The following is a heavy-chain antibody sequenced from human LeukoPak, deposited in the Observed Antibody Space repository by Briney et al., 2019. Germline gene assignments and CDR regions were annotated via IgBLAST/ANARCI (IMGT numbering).Heavy chain of an antibody. V-gene: IGHV3-30-3*01. D-gene: IGHD1-7*01. J-gene: IGHJ4*02. Sequence: GGSLRLSCAASGFTFSSYAMHWVRQAPGKGLEWVAVISYDGSNKYYADSVKGRFTISRDNSKNTLYLQMNSLRAEDTAVYYCASTGGITGTTEHSDYWGQGTLVTVPS. CDR2: ISYDGSNK. CDR1: GFTFSSYA. CDR3: ASTGGITGTTEHSDY.